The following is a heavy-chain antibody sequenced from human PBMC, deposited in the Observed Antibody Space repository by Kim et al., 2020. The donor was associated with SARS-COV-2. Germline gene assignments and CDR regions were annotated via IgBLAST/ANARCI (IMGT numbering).Heavy chain of an antibody. CDR2: INHSGST. V-gene: IGHV4-34*01. CDR3: ARRSMMVSVVVPAARNWFAP. CDR1: GGSFSGYY. D-gene: IGHD2-2*01. J-gene: IGHJ5*02. Sequence: SETLSLTCAVYGGSFSGYYWSWIRQPPGKGLDWIGEINHSGSTNYNPSLKSRVTISVDTSKNKFSLMLISVTAADTAVYYCARRSMMVSVVVPAARNWFAPLGQGARVTGS.